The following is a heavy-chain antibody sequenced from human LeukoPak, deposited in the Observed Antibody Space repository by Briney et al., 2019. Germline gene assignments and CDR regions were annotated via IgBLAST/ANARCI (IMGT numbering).Heavy chain of an antibody. J-gene: IGHJ4*02. V-gene: IGHV3-48*01. CDR2: ISSSSSTI. D-gene: IGHD5-18*01. CDR3: AKDSAAMVKDFDY. Sequence: GGSLRLSCAASGFTFSSYSMNWVRQAPGKGLEWVSYISSSSSTIYYADSVKGRFTISRDNAKNSLYLQMNSLRAEDTALYYCAKDSAAMVKDFDYWGQGTLVTVSS. CDR1: GFTFSSYS.